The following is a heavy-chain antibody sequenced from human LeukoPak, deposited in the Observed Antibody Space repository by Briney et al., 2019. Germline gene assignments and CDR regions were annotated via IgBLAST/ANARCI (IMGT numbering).Heavy chain of an antibody. CDR3: ARDGSMGCTYCSSTSCYCLMGNWFDP. CDR1: GGTFSSYA. D-gene: IGHD2-2*01. Sequence: ASVKVSCKASGGTFSSYAISWVRQAPGQGLEWMGGIIPIFGTANYAQKFQGRVTITADESTSTAYMELRSLRSDDTAVYYCARDGSMGCTYCSSTSCYCLMGNWFDPWGQGTLVTVSS. J-gene: IGHJ5*02. V-gene: IGHV1-69*13. CDR2: IIPIFGTA.